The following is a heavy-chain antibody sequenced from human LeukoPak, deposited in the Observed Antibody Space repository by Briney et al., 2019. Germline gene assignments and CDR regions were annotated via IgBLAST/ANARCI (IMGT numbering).Heavy chain of an antibody. J-gene: IGHJ6*02. CDR2: ISSDGGGT. CDR3: ARDAALYGMDV. V-gene: IGHV3-64*01. Sequence: SLRLSYAASGFTFSNHEMHRLRQPSGKALEYVSSISSDGGGTYYANSVKGRFTGYRDNSKNTLYLQMGSLRGEDMAVYFCARDAALYGMDVWGQGTTVTVSS. D-gene: IGHD6-6*01. CDR1: GFTFSNHE.